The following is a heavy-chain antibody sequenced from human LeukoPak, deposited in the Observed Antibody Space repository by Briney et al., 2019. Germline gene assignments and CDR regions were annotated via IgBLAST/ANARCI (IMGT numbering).Heavy chain of an antibody. D-gene: IGHD6-19*01. CDR2: ISWNSGSI. Sequence: GGSLRLSCAASGFTFDDYAMHWVRQAPGKGLEWVSGISWNSGSIGYADSVKGRFTISRDNAKNSLYLQINSLRAEDTAVYYCARVAKGYSSGWSYYYYYMDVWGKGTTVTISS. CDR3: ARVAKGYSSGWSYYYYYMDV. CDR1: GFTFDDYA. V-gene: IGHV3-9*01. J-gene: IGHJ6*03.